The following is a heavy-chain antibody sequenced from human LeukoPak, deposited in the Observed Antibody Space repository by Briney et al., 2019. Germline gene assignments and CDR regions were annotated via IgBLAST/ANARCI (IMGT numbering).Heavy chain of an antibody. D-gene: IGHD3-22*01. V-gene: IGHV1-2*02. CDR2: INPDSGGT. Sequence: ASVKVSCKTSGYTFTGYYIQWVRQAPGQGLEWMGYINPDSGGTNYAQEFQGRVTMTRDTSISTAYMELSRLRSDDTAVYYCARDGHLHDSSGYYPLGYMDVWGKGTTVTVSS. J-gene: IGHJ6*03. CDR1: GYTFTGYY. CDR3: ARDGHLHDSSGYYPLGYMDV.